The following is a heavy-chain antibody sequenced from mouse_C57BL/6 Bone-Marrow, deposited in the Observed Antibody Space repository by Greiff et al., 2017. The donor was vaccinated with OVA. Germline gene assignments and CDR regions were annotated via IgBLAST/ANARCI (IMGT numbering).Heavy chain of an antibody. D-gene: IGHD2-5*01. CDR1: GFTFSNYW. CDR2: IRLKSDNYAT. CDR3: TGYSNYDLYFDV. V-gene: IGHV6-3*01. Sequence: EVKLVESGGGLVQPGGSMKLSCVASGFTFSNYWMNWVRQSPEKGLEWVAQIRLKSDNYATHYAESVKGRFTISRDDSKSSVYLQMNNLRAEDTGIYYCTGYSNYDLYFDVWGTGTTVTVSS. J-gene: IGHJ1*03.